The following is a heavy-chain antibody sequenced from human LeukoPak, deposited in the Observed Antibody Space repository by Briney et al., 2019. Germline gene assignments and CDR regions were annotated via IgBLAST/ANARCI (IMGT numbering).Heavy chain of an antibody. Sequence: GGSLRLSCAASGFTFSSYGMHWVRQAPGKGLEWVAVISYDGSNKYYADSVKGRFTISRDNSKNTLYLQMNSLRAEDTAVYYCAKVSYLAVAGNYYFDYWGQGTLVTVSS. J-gene: IGHJ4*02. CDR3: AKVSYLAVAGNYYFDY. CDR2: ISYDGSNK. CDR1: GFTFSSYG. D-gene: IGHD6-19*01. V-gene: IGHV3-30*18.